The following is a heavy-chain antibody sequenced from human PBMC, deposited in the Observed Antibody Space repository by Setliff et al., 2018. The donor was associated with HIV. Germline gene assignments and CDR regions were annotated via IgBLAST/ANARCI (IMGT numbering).Heavy chain of an antibody. D-gene: IGHD2-15*01. CDR1: GFTFSSYR. V-gene: IGHV3-48*01. Sequence: GESLKISCAASGFTFSSYRMNWVRQAPGKGLEWVSYISSSGSTIRYADSVRGRFIISRDNAKNSLYPQMNSLRAEDTAVYYCARDGLEGDMAGRQRKYAFVYWGQGTLVTVSS. CDR3: ARDGLEGDMAGRQRKYAFVY. CDR2: ISSSGSTI. J-gene: IGHJ4*02.